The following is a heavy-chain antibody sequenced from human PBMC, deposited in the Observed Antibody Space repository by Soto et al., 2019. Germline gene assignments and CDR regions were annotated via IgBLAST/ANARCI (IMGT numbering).Heavy chain of an antibody. D-gene: IGHD3-22*01. CDR2: IYYSGST. J-gene: IGHJ5*02. CDR3: ARSKWYYYDSSGYYPTWFDP. Sequence: SETLSLTCTVSGGSISSSSYYWGWIRQPPGKGLEWIGSIYYSGSTYYNPSLKSRVTISVDTSKNQFSLKLTSVTAADTAVYYCARSKWYYYDSSGYYPTWFDPWGQGTLVTVS. CDR1: GGSISSSSYY. V-gene: IGHV4-39*01.